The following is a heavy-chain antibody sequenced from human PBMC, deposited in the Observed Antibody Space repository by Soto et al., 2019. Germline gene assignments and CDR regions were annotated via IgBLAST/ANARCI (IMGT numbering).Heavy chain of an antibody. CDR2: IWDGGSNK. J-gene: IGHJ4*02. CDR3: ARDLEGPFDY. Sequence: QVQQVESGGGVVQPGRSLRLSCAASGFTFRYYGMNWVRQAPGKVLEWGAVIWDGGSNKYYADSVKGRFTISRDNFKNTLYLQMNSLRAEATAVYYGARDLEGPFDYWGQGTLVTVSS. V-gene: IGHV3-33*01. CDR1: GFTFRYYG. D-gene: IGHD1-1*01.